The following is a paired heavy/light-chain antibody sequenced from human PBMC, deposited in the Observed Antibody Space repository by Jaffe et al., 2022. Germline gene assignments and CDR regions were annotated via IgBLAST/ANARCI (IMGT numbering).Light chain of an antibody. J-gene: IGLJ1*01. CDR2: DVS. V-gene: IGLV2-11*01. Sequence: QSALTQPRSVSGSPGQSVTISCTGTSSDVGGYNYVSWYQQHPGKAPKLMIYDVSKRPSGVPDRFSGSKSGNTASLTISGLQAEDEADYYCCSYAGSYTSFVFGTGTKVTVL. CDR1: SSDVGGYNY. CDR3: CSYAGSYTSFV.
Heavy chain of an antibody. J-gene: IGHJ4*02. Sequence: QVQLVESGGGVVQPGGSLRLSCAASGFTFSSYGMHWVRQAPGKGLEWVAFIRYDVSNKNYADSVKGRFTISRDNSKNTLYLQMNSLRAEDTAVYYCAKDLSSSARGFGYWGQGTLVTVSS. V-gene: IGHV3-30*02. CDR2: IRYDVSNK. D-gene: IGHD6-6*01. CDR3: AKDLSSSARGFGY. CDR1: GFTFSSYG.